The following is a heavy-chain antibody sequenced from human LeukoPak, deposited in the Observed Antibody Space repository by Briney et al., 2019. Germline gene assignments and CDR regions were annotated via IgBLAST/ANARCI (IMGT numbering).Heavy chain of an antibody. D-gene: IGHD6-13*01. CDR1: GYTFSTHG. Sequence: ASVKVSCKASGYTFSTHGINWVRQAPGQGLEWMGWISAYNGNTNYAQKLQGRVTMTTDTSTSTAYMELRSLRSDDTAVYYCARDLTGGIAAGHVDAFDIWGQGTMVTVSS. J-gene: IGHJ3*02. V-gene: IGHV1-18*01. CDR2: ISAYNGNT. CDR3: ARDLTGGIAAGHVDAFDI.